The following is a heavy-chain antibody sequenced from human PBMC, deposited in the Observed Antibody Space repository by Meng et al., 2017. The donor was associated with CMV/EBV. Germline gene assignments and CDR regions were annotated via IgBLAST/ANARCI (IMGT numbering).Heavy chain of an antibody. CDR1: GFTFSSYA. V-gene: IGHV3-23*01. J-gene: IGHJ5*02. D-gene: IGHD1-26*01. CDR3: AKDRRWELLQGWFDP. Sequence: GESLKISCAASGFTFSSYAMSWVRQAPGKGLEWVSAISGSGGSTYYADSVKGRFTISRDNSKNTLYLQMNSLGAEDTAVYYCAKDRRWELLQGWFDPWGQGTLVTVSS. CDR2: ISGSGGST.